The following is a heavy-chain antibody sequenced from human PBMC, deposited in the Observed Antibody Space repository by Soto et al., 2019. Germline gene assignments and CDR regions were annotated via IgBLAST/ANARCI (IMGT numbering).Heavy chain of an antibody. J-gene: IGHJ6*02. V-gene: IGHV4-34*01. CDR1: GGSFSGYY. D-gene: IGHD3-22*01. CDR3: AGRLYYDSSGFEGGGMDV. CDR2: VNHGGTS. Sequence: SETLSLTCAVHGGSFSGYYWDWIRQPPGKGLEWIGEVNHGGTSNYNPSLKSRAIISVDTSKNQFSLKLTSVTAEDTALYYCAGRLYYDSSGFEGGGMDVGGQGTTVTVSS.